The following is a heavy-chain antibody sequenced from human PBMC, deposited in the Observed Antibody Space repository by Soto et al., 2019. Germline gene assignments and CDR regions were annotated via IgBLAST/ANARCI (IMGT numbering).Heavy chain of an antibody. CDR3: ARRPYCGGDCCSSGFDY. D-gene: IGHD2-21*02. V-gene: IGHV3-21*01. Sequence: EVQLVESGGGLVKPGGSLRLSCAASGFTFSSYSMNWVRQAPGKGLEWVSSISSSSSYIYYADSVKGRFTISRDNAKNSLYLQMNSLRAEDTAVYYCARRPYCGGDCCSSGFDYWGQGTLVTVSS. J-gene: IGHJ4*02. CDR2: ISSSSSYI. CDR1: GFTFSSYS.